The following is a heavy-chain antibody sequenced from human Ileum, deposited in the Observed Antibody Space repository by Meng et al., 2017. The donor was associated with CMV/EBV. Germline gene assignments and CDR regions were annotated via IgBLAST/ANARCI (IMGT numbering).Heavy chain of an antibody. CDR3: ARDNLHHYYGMDV. J-gene: IGHJ6*02. Sequence: GESLKISCVGSGFNFGRSYMNWVRQAPGKGLEWVANIRSDGGDRNFVDSVKGRFTISRDNGVNSLYLHMNSLGVEDTALYYCARDNLHHYYGMDVWGHGTTVTVSS. V-gene: IGHV3-7*01. CDR1: GFNFGRSY. CDR2: IRSDGGDR.